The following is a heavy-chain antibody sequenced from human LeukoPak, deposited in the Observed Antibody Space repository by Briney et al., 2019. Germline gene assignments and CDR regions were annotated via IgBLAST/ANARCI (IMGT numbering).Heavy chain of an antibody. CDR3: ARATYYDFWSGYSSNFDY. CDR1: GGSISSSSYY. J-gene: IGHJ4*02. CDR2: IDYSVST. V-gene: IGHV4-39*01. Sequence: SETLSLTCTVSGGSISSSSYYWGWIRHPRGKGREWIGCIDYSVSTNYTPTLKSGVNIYVETSKNQFSLKLSSVTAVDAAVYYCARATYYDFWSGYSSNFDYWGQRTLVTVSS. D-gene: IGHD3-3*01.